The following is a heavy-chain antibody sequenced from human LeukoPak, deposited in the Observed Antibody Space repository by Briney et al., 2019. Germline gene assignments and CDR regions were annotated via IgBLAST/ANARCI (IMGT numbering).Heavy chain of an antibody. CDR2: IHYSGST. Sequence: SETLSLTCTVSGGSISSGDYYWSWIRQPPGKGLEWIGYIHYSGSTYYNPSLKSRVTISVDTSKNQFSLKLSSVTAADTAVYYCARVEGSSDAFDIWGQGTMVTVSS. CDR3: ARVEGSSDAFDI. CDR1: GGSISSGDYY. J-gene: IGHJ3*02. V-gene: IGHV4-30-4*01.